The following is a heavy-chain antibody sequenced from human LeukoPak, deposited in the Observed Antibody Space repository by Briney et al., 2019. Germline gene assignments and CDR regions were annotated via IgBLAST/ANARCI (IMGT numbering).Heavy chain of an antibody. CDR2: ISAGNGNT. D-gene: IGHD1-26*01. V-gene: IGHV1-3*01. Sequence: ASVRVSCKASGYTFTSYAIHWVRQAPGQRLEWMGWISAGNGNTKYSQNFQGRVTFISNTSATTAFMELSSLRSEDAAVYYCARDSGSGSNDYWGQGTLVTVSS. J-gene: IGHJ4*02. CDR3: ARDSGSGSNDY. CDR1: GYTFTSYA.